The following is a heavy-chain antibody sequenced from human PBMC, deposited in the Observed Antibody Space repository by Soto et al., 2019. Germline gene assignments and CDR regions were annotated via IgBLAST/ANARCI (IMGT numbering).Heavy chain of an antibody. CDR2: ISGSGGST. CDR1: GFTFSSYG. CDR3: AKARYYDSTGYLYYFDF. V-gene: IGHV3-23*01. D-gene: IGHD3-22*01. J-gene: IGHJ4*02. Sequence: EVQLLESGGGLVQPGGSLTLSCAASGFTFSSYGMSWVRQAPGKGLEWVSGISGSGGSTYYADSVKGRFSISRDNSKNTLFLQMNSLRAEDTALYYCAKARYYDSTGYLYYFDFWGQGTLVTVPS.